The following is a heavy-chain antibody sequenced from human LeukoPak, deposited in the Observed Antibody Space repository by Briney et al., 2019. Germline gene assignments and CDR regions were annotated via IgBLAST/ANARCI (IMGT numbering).Heavy chain of an antibody. V-gene: IGHV3-30*02. J-gene: IGHJ6*03. CDR1: GFTFSSYG. CDR3: AKDRGYCSGGSCYPNYYYYYMDV. D-gene: IGHD2-15*01. CDR2: IRYDGSNK. Sequence: PGGSLRLSCAASGFTFSSYGMHWVRQAPGKGLEWVAFIRYDGSNKYYADSVKGRLTISRDNSKNTLYLQMNSLRAEDTAVYYCAKDRGYCSGGSCYPNYYYYYMDVWGKGTTVTVSS.